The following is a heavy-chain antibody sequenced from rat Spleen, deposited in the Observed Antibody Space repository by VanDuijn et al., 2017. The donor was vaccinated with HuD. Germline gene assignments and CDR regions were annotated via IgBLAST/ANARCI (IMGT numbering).Heavy chain of an antibody. Sequence: EVQLVESGGGLVQPGRSLKLSCSASGFTFSDYTMAWVRQAPKKGLEWVAAIVDDGSNTFYRDSVKGRFIISRDNAKSTLYLQVDSLRSEDTAIYYCARPTTGIPFNYWGQGVMVTVSS. V-gene: IGHV5-17*01. J-gene: IGHJ2*01. D-gene: IGHD1-9*01. CDR3: ARPTTGIPFNY. CDR2: IVDDGSNT. CDR1: GFTFSDYT.